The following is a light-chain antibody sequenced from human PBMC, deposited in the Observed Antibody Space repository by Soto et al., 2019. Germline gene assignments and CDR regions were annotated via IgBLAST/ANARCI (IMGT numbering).Light chain of an antibody. Sequence: ECVLTQSPGTLSLSPGERATLSCRASQSVSSSDLAWYQQKPGQAPRLLISGASSRATGIPDRFSGSGSGTDFTLTISRLEPEDFAVFYCQQYGTSPPTFGQGTKVDIK. CDR2: GAS. J-gene: IGKJ1*01. V-gene: IGKV3-20*01. CDR3: QQYGTSPPT. CDR1: QSVSSSD.